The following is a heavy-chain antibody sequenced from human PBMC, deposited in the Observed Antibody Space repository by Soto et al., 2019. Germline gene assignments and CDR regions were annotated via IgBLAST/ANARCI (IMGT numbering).Heavy chain of an antibody. Sequence: GGSLRLSCAASGFTFSSYSMNWVRQAPGKGLEWVASTSTSNSYRYYADSVKGRFTISRDNGQDLVFLQMNSLRAEDTAIYYCARDWADTYFFDYWGRGTLVTVSS. J-gene: IGHJ4*02. D-gene: IGHD7-27*01. CDR1: GFTFSSYS. V-gene: IGHV3-21*01. CDR3: ARDWADTYFFDY. CDR2: TSTSNSYR.